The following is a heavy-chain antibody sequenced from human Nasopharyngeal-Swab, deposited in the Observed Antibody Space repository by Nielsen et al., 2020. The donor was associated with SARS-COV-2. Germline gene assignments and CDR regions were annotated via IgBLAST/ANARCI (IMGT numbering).Heavy chain of an antibody. J-gene: IGHJ6*02. V-gene: IGHV4-59*01. CDR1: GGSISSYY. Sequence: GSLRLSCTVSGGSISSYYWSWIRQPPGKGLEWIGYIYYSGSTNYHPSLKSRVTISVDTSKNQFSLKLSSVTAADTAVYYCARGRGEYYDFWSGSILVGGMDVWGQGTTVTVSS. D-gene: IGHD3-3*01. CDR2: IYYSGST. CDR3: ARGRGEYYDFWSGSILVGGMDV.